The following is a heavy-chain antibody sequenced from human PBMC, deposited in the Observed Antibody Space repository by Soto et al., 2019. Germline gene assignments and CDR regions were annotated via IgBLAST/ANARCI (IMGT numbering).Heavy chain of an antibody. Sequence: QVHLQESGPGLVKPSETLSLTCTVSGDSISNYYWSWIRQPPGGGLEWIGYIYYSGSTNYHPALKSRLTISVGTSRKEFSLRLTSVTAADSAVYYCARDPGGRFDSWGQGTLVTVSS. CDR2: IYYSGST. CDR3: ARDPGGRFDS. V-gene: IGHV4-59*01. CDR1: GDSISNYY. J-gene: IGHJ4*02. D-gene: IGHD1-26*01.